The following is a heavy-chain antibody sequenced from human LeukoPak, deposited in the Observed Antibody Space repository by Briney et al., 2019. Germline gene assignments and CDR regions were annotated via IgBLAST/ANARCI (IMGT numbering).Heavy chain of an antibody. V-gene: IGHV5-51*01. Sequence: GESLKISCKGSGYSFTTHWIGWVRQVPGKGLEWLGIIYPGDSDTTYSPSFQGQVTISVDKSTSTAYLQWSSLRASDTAMYYCATQPAFGDYVVSWGQGTLVTVSS. CDR3: ATQPAFGDYVVS. J-gene: IGHJ4*02. CDR2: IYPGDSDT. D-gene: IGHD1-14*01. CDR1: GYSFTTHW.